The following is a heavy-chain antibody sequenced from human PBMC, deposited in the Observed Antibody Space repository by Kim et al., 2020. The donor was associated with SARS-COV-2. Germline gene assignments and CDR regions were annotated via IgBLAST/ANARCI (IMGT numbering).Heavy chain of an antibody. CDR3: ARGSRVPAAVYYYYGMDV. CDR1: GGSFSGYY. J-gene: IGHJ6*02. D-gene: IGHD2-2*01. V-gene: IGHV4-34*01. Sequence: SETLSLTCAVYGGSFSGYYWSWIRQPPGKGLEWIGEINHSGSTNYNPSLKSRVTISVDTSKNQFSLKPSSVTAADTAVYYCARGSRVPAAVYYYYGMDVWGQGTTVPVSS. CDR2: INHSGST.